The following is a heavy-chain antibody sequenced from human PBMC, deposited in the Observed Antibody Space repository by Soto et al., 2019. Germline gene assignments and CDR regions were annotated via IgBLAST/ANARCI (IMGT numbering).Heavy chain of an antibody. D-gene: IGHD6-13*01. J-gene: IGHJ6*03. Sequence: ASVKGPCKVSGYTLTELSMHWVRQAPGKGLEWMGGFDPEDGETIYAQKFQGRVTMTEDTSTDTAYMELSSLRSEDTAVYYCATDPRIAAAGTVGYYYYMDVWGKGTTVTVSS. CDR2: FDPEDGET. CDR1: GYTLTELS. V-gene: IGHV1-24*01. CDR3: ATDPRIAAAGTVGYYYYMDV.